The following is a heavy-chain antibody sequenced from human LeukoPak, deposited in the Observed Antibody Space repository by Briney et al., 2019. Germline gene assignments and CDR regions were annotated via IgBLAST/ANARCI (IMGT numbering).Heavy chain of an antibody. Sequence: ASVKVSCKASGYTFTGYYMHWVRQAPGQGLEWVGWINPNSGGTNYAQKFQGRVTMTRDTSINTAYMELSRLRSDDTAVYYCARETLFFSGSSWGYFDYWGQGTLVTVSS. J-gene: IGHJ4*02. CDR3: ARETLFFSGSSWGYFDY. CDR2: INPNSGGT. D-gene: IGHD6-13*01. CDR1: GYTFTGYY. V-gene: IGHV1-2*02.